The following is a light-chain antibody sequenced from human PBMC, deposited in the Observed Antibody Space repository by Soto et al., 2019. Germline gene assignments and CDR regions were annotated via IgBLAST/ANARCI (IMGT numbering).Light chain of an antibody. CDR1: QDIRTE. Sequence: AILMPQSPSSLSASVGDRVTITCRASQDIRTELGWYQQKPGKAPRLLIYGTFSLQSGVPSRFSGSGSGTDFTLTISSLQPDDFATYYCLQDFKYPRTFGQLTKLEVK. CDR3: LQDFKYPRT. CDR2: GTF. V-gene: IGKV1-6*01. J-gene: IGKJ1*01.